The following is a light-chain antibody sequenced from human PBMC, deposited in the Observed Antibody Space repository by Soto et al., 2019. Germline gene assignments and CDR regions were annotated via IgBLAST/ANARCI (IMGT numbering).Light chain of an antibody. Sequence: IQLTQSPSSLSASVGDRLTTTCRASQGISSYLAWYHQKPGKAPKLLIYAASTLQSGVPSRFSGSGSGTDFTLTISSLQPEDFATYYCQQLNSYLSTFGQGTRLEI. V-gene: IGKV1-9*01. CDR2: AAS. CDR1: QGISSY. CDR3: QQLNSYLST. J-gene: IGKJ5*01.